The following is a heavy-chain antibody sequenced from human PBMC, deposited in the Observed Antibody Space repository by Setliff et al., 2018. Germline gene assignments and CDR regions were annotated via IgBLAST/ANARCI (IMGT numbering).Heavy chain of an antibody. D-gene: IGHD3-16*01. J-gene: IGHJ6*02. CDR1: GASLRSGSAY. CDR2: IYSNENT. CDR3: ARSMIQRNYYCGLDV. V-gene: IGHV4-61*02. Sequence: SETLSLTCTVSGASLRSGSAYWGWLRQPAGKGLEWIGRIYSNENTNYNPSLKSRVTMSIDTSKNQLSLKLSSVTAADTAVYYCARSMIQRNYYCGLDVWGQGTTVTVSS.